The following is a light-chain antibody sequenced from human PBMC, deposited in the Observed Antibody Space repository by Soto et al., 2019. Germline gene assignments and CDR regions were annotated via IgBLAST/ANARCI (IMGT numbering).Light chain of an antibody. CDR3: SSYTGSSTLD. Sequence: QSALTQPASVSGSPGQSITISCTGTSSDVGGYNYVAWYQQHPGKARKLMIYEVSNRPSGVSNRYSGSKSGNTASLTISGLQADDEADYYCSSYTGSSTLDFGTGTKLTVL. J-gene: IGLJ1*01. V-gene: IGLV2-14*01. CDR1: SSDVGGYNY. CDR2: EVS.